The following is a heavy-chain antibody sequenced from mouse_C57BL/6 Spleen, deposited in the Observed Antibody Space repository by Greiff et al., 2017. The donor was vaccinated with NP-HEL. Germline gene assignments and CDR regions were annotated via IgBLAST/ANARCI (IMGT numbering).Heavy chain of an antibody. CDR2: ISSGGSYT. V-gene: IGHV5-6*01. CDR1: GFTFSSYG. CDR3: ARYSHYYGSSRQRYFDV. J-gene: IGHJ1*03. D-gene: IGHD1-1*01. Sequence: EVKLVESGGDLVKPGGSLKLSCAASGFTFSSYGMSWVRQTPDKRLEWVATISSGGSYTYYPDSVKGRFTISRDNAKNTLYLQMSSLKSEDTAMYYCARYSHYYGSSRQRYFDVWGTGTTVTVSS.